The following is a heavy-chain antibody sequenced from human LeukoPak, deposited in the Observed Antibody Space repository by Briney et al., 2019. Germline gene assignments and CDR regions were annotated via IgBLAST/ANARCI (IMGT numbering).Heavy chain of an antibody. CDR1: GFTFSIYS. V-gene: IGHV3-48*01. CDR2: ITSNSGTI. J-gene: IGHJ4*02. D-gene: IGHD2-21*01. CDR3: ARVAPGHDIGRGYFDY. Sequence: PGGSLRLSCAASGFTFSIYSMNWVRQAPGKGLEWISYITSNSGTIYYTDSVKGRFTISRDNAKNSLYLQMNSLRAEDTAVYYCARVAPGHDIGRGYFDYWGQGTLVTVSP.